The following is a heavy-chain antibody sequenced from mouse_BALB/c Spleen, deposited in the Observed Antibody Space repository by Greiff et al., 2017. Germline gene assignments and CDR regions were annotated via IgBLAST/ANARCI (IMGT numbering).Heavy chain of an antibody. Sequence: EVKLMESGGGLVKPGGSLKLSCAASGFAFSSYDMSWVRQTPEKRLEWVAYISSGGGSTYYPDTVKGRFTISRDNAKNTLYLQMSSLKSEDTAMYYCARHRYYWYFDVWGAGTTVTVSS. V-gene: IGHV5-12-1*01. CDR2: ISSGGGST. J-gene: IGHJ1*01. D-gene: IGHD2-14*01. CDR3: ARHRYYWYFDV. CDR1: GFAFSSYD.